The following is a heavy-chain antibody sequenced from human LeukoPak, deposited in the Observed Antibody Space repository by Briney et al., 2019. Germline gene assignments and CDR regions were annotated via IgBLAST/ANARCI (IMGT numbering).Heavy chain of an antibody. CDR1: GDSISTSKSY. J-gene: IGHJ3*02. V-gene: IGHV4-39*01. CDR2: IYYTGNT. Sequence: PSETLSLTCTVSGDSISTSKSYWGWIRQPPLKGLEWIGSIYYTGNTYYNASLKSRVTISVDTSKNQFSLSLTSVTAADTAVYYCARAEGLRDSSGYYYEYRGFEIWGQGIMVTVSS. D-gene: IGHD3-22*01. CDR3: ARAEGLRDSSGYYYEYRGFEI.